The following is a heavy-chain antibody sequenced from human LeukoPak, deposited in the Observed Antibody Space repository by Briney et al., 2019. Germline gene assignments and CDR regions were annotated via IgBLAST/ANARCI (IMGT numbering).Heavy chain of an antibody. Sequence: GGSLRLSCAASGFTVSDNYMTWVRRAPGKGLEWVSLIKSDGRTYFADSVEGRFTISRDSSKNTFYLQMTSLRAVDTAVYYCARDRTYCGVNCFSRGMDVWGQGTTVIVSS. D-gene: IGHD2-21*02. CDR3: ARDRTYCGVNCFSRGMDV. V-gene: IGHV3-66*01. CDR2: IKSDGRT. J-gene: IGHJ6*02. CDR1: GFTVSDNY.